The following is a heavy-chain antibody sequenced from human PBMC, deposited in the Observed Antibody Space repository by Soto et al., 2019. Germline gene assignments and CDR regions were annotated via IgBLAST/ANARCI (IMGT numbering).Heavy chain of an antibody. J-gene: IGHJ4*02. CDR1: GFTFSSYE. CDR3: ARVGTGIAFDY. V-gene: IGHV3-48*03. CDR2: ISSSGSTI. D-gene: IGHD1-1*01. Sequence: GGSLRLSCAASGFTFSSYEMNWVRQAPGKGLEWVSYISSSGSTIYYADSVKGRFTISRDNAKNSLYLQMNSLRAEDTDVYYCARVGTGIAFDYWGQGTMVTVSS.